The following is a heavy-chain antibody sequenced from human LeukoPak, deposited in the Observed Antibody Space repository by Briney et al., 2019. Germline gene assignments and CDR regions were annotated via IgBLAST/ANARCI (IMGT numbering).Heavy chain of an antibody. Sequence: SETLSLTCTVSGGSISSSSYYWGWIRQPPGKGLEWIGSIYYSGSTYYNPSLKSRVTISVDTSKNQFSLKLSSVTAADTAVYYCARLRIAAAGTGRFDPWGQGTLVTGSS. V-gene: IGHV4-39*01. D-gene: IGHD6-13*01. CDR3: ARLRIAAAGTGRFDP. CDR1: GGSISSSSYY. CDR2: IYYSGST. J-gene: IGHJ5*02.